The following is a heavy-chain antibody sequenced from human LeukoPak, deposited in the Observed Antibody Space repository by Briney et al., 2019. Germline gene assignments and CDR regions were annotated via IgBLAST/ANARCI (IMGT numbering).Heavy chain of an antibody. J-gene: IGHJ6*02. D-gene: IGHD2-21*01. V-gene: IGHV3-66*02. CDR2: IYPGGST. CDR3: ARGAGVSHYYYYAMDI. CDR1: TFTVIDHY. Sequence: GGSLRLSCAASTFTVIDHYMTWVRQAPVRGLEWVAAIYPGGSTYYADSVKGRFTISRDKSKNTLYLQMNTLGAEETAVYYCARGAGVSHYYYYAMDIWGQGTTVTVSS.